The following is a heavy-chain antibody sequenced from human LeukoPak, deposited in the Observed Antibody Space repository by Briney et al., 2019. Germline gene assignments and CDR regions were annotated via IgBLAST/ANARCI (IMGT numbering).Heavy chain of an antibody. J-gene: IGHJ5*02. V-gene: IGHV4-38-2*02. D-gene: IGHD1-20*01. CDR2: IYHSGST. Sequence: SETLSLTCTVSGYSISSGYYWGWIRQPPGKGLEWIGTIYHSGSTYFNPSLKSRVTISVDTSKNQFSLKLSSVTAADTAVYYCARERGDNWNVGPWGQGTLVTVSS. CDR3: ARERGDNWNVGP. CDR1: GYSISSGYY.